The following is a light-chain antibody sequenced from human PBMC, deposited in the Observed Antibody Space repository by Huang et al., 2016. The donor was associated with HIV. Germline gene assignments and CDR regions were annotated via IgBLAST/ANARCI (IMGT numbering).Light chain of an antibody. V-gene: IGKV1-9*01. J-gene: IGKJ3*01. CDR1: QDIGSY. CDR2: AAS. Sequence: IQLTQSPSSLSASVGDRVTITCRASQDIGSYLAWFQQKPGKAPNLLIYAASTLESGVPTRFSGSGSGTDFTLTSNNLQPEDFATYYCLQLNSYPGAFGPGTNVDV. CDR3: LQLNSYPGA.